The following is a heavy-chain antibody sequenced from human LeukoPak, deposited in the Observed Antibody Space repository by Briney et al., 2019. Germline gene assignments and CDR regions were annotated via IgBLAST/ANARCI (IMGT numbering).Heavy chain of an antibody. CDR2: IYYSGST. CDR1: GGSLSSNY. V-gene: IGHV4-59*01. Sequence: SETLSLTCTVSGGSLSSNYWSWIRQPPGKGLEWIGYIYYSGSTNYNPSLKSRVTISVDTSKNQFSLKLSSVTAADTAVYYCAREDSEDAFDIWGQGTMVTVSS. J-gene: IGHJ3*02. CDR3: AREDSEDAFDI.